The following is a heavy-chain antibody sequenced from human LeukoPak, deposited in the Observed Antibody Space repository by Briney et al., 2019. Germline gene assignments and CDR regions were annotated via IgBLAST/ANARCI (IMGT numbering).Heavy chain of an antibody. CDR1: GGTFSSYA. CDR2: IIPIFGTA. CDR3: ARGDCSSTSCLDAFDI. D-gene: IGHD2-2*01. Sequence: GASVKVSCKASGGTFSSYAISWVRQAPGQGLEWMGGIIPIFGTANYAQKFQGRVTITTDESTSTAYMELSSLRSEDTAVYYCARGDCSSTSCLDAFDIWGQGTMVAVSS. J-gene: IGHJ3*02. V-gene: IGHV1-69*05.